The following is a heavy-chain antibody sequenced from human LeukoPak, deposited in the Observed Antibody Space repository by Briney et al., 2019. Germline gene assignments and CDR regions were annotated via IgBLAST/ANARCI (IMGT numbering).Heavy chain of an antibody. Sequence: GGSLRLSCAASGFTFSSYGMHWVRQAPGKGLEWVAVIWYGGSNKYYADSVKGRFTISRDNSKNTLYLQMNSLRAEDTAVYYCAKDKSGSGPPDYWGQGTPVTVSS. CDR1: GFTFSSYG. CDR3: AKDKSGSGPPDY. D-gene: IGHD3-10*01. V-gene: IGHV3-30*02. CDR2: IWYGGSNK. J-gene: IGHJ4*02.